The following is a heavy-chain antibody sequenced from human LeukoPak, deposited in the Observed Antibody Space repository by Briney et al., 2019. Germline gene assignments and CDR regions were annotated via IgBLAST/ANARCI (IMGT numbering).Heavy chain of an antibody. D-gene: IGHD2-2*01. Sequence: GSLRLSCAASGFPFSSYGMHRVRQAPGKGLEWVAFIRYDGSNKYYADSVKGRFTISRDNSKNTLYLQMNSLRAEDTAVYYCAKDLKEVVVVPAAIISWGQGTLVTVSS. CDR3: AKDLKEVVVVPAAIIS. CDR1: GFPFSSYG. J-gene: IGHJ4*02. CDR2: IRYDGSNK. V-gene: IGHV3-30*02.